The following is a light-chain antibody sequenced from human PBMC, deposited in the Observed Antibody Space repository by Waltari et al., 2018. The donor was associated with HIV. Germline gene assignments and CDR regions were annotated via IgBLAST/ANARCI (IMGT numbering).Light chain of an antibody. CDR2: EVN. Sequence: QSALTQPPSASGSPEQSVTIPCPGPTSDVGAYNFVSWYQQRPGQAPKLIIFEVNKRPSGVPDRFSGSKSVNTASLTVSGLQAEDEADYYCSSFAGTNSHVVFGGGTKLTVL. CDR1: TSDVGAYNF. CDR3: SSFAGTNSHVV. J-gene: IGLJ2*01. V-gene: IGLV2-8*01.